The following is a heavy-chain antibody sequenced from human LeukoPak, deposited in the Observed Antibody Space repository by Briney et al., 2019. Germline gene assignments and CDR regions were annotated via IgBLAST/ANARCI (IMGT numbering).Heavy chain of an antibody. V-gene: IGHV3-9*01. CDR1: GFTFDDYA. CDR2: ISWNSGSI. Sequence: GGSLRLSCAASGFTFDDYAMHWLRQAPGKGLEWVSGISWNSGSIGYADSVKGRFTISRDNAKNSLYLQMNSLRAEDTAVYYCAELGITMIGGVWGKGTTVTISS. D-gene: IGHD3-10*02. J-gene: IGHJ6*04. CDR3: AELGITMIGGV.